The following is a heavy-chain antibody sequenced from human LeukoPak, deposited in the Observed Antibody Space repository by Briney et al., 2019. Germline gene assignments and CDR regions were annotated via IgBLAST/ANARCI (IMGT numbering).Heavy chain of an antibody. J-gene: IGHJ3*02. CDR3: AREPDSSGYPDAFDS. Sequence: SETLSLTCTVSGGSLSSSSYYWGWIRQPPGKGLEWLGSIYCSEGTDYKPSLRSRVTISVDTSKNQFSLKLSSVTAADTAVYYCAREPDSSGYPDAFDSWGQGTMVTVSS. CDR2: IYCSEGT. V-gene: IGHV4-39*07. CDR1: GGSLSSSSYY. D-gene: IGHD3-22*01.